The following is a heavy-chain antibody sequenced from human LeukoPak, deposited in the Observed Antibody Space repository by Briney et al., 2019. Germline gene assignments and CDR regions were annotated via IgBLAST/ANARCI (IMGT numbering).Heavy chain of an antibody. J-gene: IGHJ4*02. V-gene: IGHV3-66*01. CDR2: IYSGGST. CDR1: GFTVSSNY. Sequence: PGGSLRLSCAASGFTVSSNYMSWVRQAPGKGLEWVSVIYSGGSTYCADSVKGRFTISRDNSKNTLYLQMNSLRAEDTAVYYCARALYGDFPYFDYWGQGTLVTVSS. D-gene: IGHD4-17*01. CDR3: ARALYGDFPYFDY.